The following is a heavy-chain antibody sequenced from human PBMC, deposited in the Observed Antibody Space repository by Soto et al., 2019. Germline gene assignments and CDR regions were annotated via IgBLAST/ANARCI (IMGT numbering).Heavy chain of an antibody. CDR2: INAGSGYT. Sequence: QVQLVQSGAEVKKPGASVKISCEASGYTFTNFSIHWVRQAPGQRLEWMGWINAGSGYTKYSRRFQDRLIITRDRSASTAYMELSILRSEVTAMFYCARGRGVIRNYYGMDVWGQGTTVTVSS. D-gene: IGHD3-3*02. V-gene: IGHV1-3*01. CDR3: ARGRGVIRNYYGMDV. CDR1: GYTFTNFS. J-gene: IGHJ6*02.